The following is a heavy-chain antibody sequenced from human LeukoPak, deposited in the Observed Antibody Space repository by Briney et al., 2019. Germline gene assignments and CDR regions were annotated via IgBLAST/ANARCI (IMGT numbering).Heavy chain of an antibody. CDR2: IYRDNT. CDR1: GFTVSTNS. V-gene: IGHV3-53*01. Sequence: GGSLRLSCTVSGFTVSTNSVSWVRQAPGKGREWVSFIYRDNTHYSDSVKGRCTISRDNSKNTLYLQMNSLRAEDTAVYYCARRAGAYSHPYDYWGPGTTVTV. D-gene: IGHD4/OR15-4a*01. CDR3: ARRAGAYSHPYDY. J-gene: IGHJ4*02.